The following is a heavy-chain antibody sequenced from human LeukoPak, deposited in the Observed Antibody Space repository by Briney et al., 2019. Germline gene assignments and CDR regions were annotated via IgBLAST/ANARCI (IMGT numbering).Heavy chain of an antibody. D-gene: IGHD3-10*01. CDR2: IYYDGYT. CDR1: GGSISSNSHH. CDR3: ARNPALVRGARLTPFDH. Sequence: PSETLSLTCTVSGGSISSNSHHWAWIRQPPGKGLEWIVSIYYDGYTSYNPSLKSRLLLSVDTSKNQFSLKLRSVTAADTAVFYCARNPALVRGARLTPFDHWGQGTLVTVSS. V-gene: IGHV4-39*01. J-gene: IGHJ4*02.